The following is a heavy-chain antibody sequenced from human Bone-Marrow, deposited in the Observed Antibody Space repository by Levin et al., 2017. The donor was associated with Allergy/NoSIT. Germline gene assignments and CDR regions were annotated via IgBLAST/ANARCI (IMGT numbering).Heavy chain of an antibody. Sequence: GESLKISCAASGFPFSSYGMHWVRQAPGKGLEWVAVIYYDGSHEYYADSVKGRFTISRDNPNNTLYLQMNSLRAEDTGVYYCARDATVTTYNWFDPWGQGTLVTVSS. CDR3: ARDATVTTYNWFDP. V-gene: IGHV3-33*01. D-gene: IGHD4-17*01. CDR1: GFPFSSYG. J-gene: IGHJ5*02. CDR2: IYYDGSHE.